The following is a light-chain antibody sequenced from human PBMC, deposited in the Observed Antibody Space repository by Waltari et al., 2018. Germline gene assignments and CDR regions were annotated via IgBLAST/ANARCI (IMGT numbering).Light chain of an antibody. J-gene: IGKJ4*01. CDR3: QQYNYSPLT. CDR2: GAS. V-gene: IGKV3-20*01. CDR1: QSVSNTY. Sequence: IVLTQSPGTLSLSPGERATLSCRASQSVSNTYLAWYQRKPGQAPRLLIYGASNRATGIPDRFSGSGSGTEFTLTINALEPEDSAVYFCQQYNYSPLTFGGGTRVEIK.